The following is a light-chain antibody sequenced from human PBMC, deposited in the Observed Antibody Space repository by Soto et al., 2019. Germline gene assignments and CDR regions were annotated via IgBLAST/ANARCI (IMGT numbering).Light chain of an antibody. Sequence: EIVLTQSPATLSSSPGERATLSCRASQSVSSYLAWYQQKPGQAPRLLIYDASNRATGIPARFSGSGSGTDFTLNISSLKPEDFAIHCCQQRSNWPGTFGPGTKVDIK. CDR2: DAS. V-gene: IGKV3-11*01. CDR3: QQRSNWPGT. CDR1: QSVSSY. J-gene: IGKJ3*01.